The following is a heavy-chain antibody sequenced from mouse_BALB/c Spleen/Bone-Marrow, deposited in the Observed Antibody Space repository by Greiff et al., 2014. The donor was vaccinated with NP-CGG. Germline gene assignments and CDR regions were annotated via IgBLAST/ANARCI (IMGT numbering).Heavy chain of an antibody. CDR1: GFNIKDTY. CDR2: IDPANGNT. CDR3: ARWEYYAMDY. V-gene: IGHV14-3*02. Sequence: EVQLQESGAELVKPGTSVKLSCTASGFNIKDTYMHWVKQRPEQGLEWIGRIDPANGNTKYDPKFQGKATITADTSSNTAYLQLSSLTSEDTAVYYCARWEYYAMDYWGQGTSVTVSS. D-gene: IGHD4-1*01. J-gene: IGHJ4*01.